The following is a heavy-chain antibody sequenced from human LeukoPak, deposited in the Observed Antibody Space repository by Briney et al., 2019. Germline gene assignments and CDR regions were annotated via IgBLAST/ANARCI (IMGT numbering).Heavy chain of an antibody. CDR2: INPSGGST. J-gene: IGHJ4*02. Sequence: ASVKVSCTASGYTFTRYNMHWVRQAPGQGLEWMGIINPSGGSTSYAQKFQGRVTMTRDTSTSTVYMELSSLRSDAEAAVYYCLLPVVAVTAILYCGQGTLVTVSS. D-gene: IGHD2-2*01. CDR1: GYTFTRYN. V-gene: IGHV1-46*01. CDR3: LLPVVAVTAILY.